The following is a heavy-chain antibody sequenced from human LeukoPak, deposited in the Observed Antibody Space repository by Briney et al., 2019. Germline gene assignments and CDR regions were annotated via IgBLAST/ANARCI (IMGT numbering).Heavy chain of an antibody. J-gene: IGHJ4*02. Sequence: ASVKVSCKASGYTFTSYGISWVRQAPGQGLEWMGWISGYNGNTNYAQKLQGRVTMTTDTSTSTAYMELRSLRSDDTAVYYCARARPRGYDFWSGYYRGGNDYWGQGTLVTVSS. CDR3: ARARPRGYDFWSGYYRGGNDY. V-gene: IGHV1-18*01. CDR2: ISGYNGNT. CDR1: GYTFTSYG. D-gene: IGHD3-3*01.